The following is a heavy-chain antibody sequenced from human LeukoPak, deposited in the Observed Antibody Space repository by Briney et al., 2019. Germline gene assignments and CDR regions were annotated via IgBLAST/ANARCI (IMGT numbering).Heavy chain of an antibody. CDR1: GFTFSSYA. J-gene: IGHJ4*02. CDR3: ASVKRFGELLPFDY. Sequence: GGSLRLSCAASGFTFSSYAMSWVRQAPGKGLEWVSAISGSGGSTYYADSVKGRFTISRDNSKNTLYLQMNSLRAEDTAVYYCASVKRFGELLPFDYWGQGTLVTVSS. CDR2: ISGSGGST. D-gene: IGHD3-10*01. V-gene: IGHV3-23*01.